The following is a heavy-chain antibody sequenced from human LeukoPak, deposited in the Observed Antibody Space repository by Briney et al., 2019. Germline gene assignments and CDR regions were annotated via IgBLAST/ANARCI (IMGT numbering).Heavy chain of an antibody. Sequence: GESLKISCEASGYTFTNYWIGWVRQMPGKGLEWMGIIYPGDSDTRYSPSFQGQVTISADKSISTAYLQWSSLKASDTAMYYCARVFDDFWSGYYAFDYWGQGTLVTVSS. V-gene: IGHV5-51*03. J-gene: IGHJ4*02. D-gene: IGHD3-3*01. CDR3: ARVFDDFWSGYYAFDY. CDR1: GYTFTNYW. CDR2: IYPGDSDT.